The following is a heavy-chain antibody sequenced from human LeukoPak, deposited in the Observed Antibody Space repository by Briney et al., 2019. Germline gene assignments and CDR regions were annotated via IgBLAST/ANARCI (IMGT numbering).Heavy chain of an antibody. CDR2: IYYSGST. D-gene: IGHD3-9*01. V-gene: IGHV4-39*01. J-gene: IGHJ4*02. Sequence: SETLSLTCTVSGGSISSSSYYWGWIRQPPGKGLEWIGSIYYSGSTYYNPSLKSRVTISVDTSKNQFSLKLSSVTAADTAVYYCATNRDILTGYPDLTIDYWGQGTLVTVST. CDR1: GGSISSSSYY. CDR3: ATNRDILTGYPDLTIDY.